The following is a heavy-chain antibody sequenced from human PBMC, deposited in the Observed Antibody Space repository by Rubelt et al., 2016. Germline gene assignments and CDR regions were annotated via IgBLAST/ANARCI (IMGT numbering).Heavy chain of an antibody. CDR3: ARGDGIAAVWRY. J-gene: IGHJ4*02. V-gene: IGHV6-1*01. CDR2: TYYRSKWYN. Sequence: QSPSRGLEWLGRTYYRSKWYNDYAVSVKSRITINPDTSKNQSSLQLNSVTPEDTAVYYCARGDGIAAVWRYWGQGTLVTVSS. D-gene: IGHD6-13*01.